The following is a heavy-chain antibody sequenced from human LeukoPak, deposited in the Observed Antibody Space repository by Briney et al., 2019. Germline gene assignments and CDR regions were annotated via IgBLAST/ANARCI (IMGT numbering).Heavy chain of an antibody. V-gene: IGHV1-69*05. D-gene: IGHD3-22*01. CDR1: GGTFSSYA. Sequence: ASVKVSCKASGGTFSSYAISWVRQAPGQGLEWMGRIIPTFGTANYAQKFQGRVTITTDESTSTAYMELSSLRSEDTAVYYCARDSYYDSSGLSDYWGQGTLVTVSS. J-gene: IGHJ4*02. CDR2: IIPTFGTA. CDR3: ARDSYYDSSGLSDY.